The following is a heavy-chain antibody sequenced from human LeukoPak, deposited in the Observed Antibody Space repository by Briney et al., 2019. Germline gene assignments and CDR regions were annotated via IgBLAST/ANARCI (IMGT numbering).Heavy chain of an antibody. CDR2: IIPIFGTA. Sequence: KVSCKASGGTFSSYAISWVRQAPGQGLEWMGRIIPIFGTANYAQKFQGRVTITTDESTSTAYMELSSLRSEDTAVYYCARTELGYCSGGSCYAYFDYWGQGTLVTVSS. J-gene: IGHJ4*02. V-gene: IGHV1-69*05. CDR1: GGTFSSYA. CDR3: ARTELGYCSGGSCYAYFDY. D-gene: IGHD2-15*01.